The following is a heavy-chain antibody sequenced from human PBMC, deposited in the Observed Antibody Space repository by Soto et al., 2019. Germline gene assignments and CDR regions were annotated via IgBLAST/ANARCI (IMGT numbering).Heavy chain of an antibody. Sequence: PSETLSLTCAVSGGSISSSNWWSWVRQPPGKGLEWIGEIYHSGSTNYNPSLKSRVTISVDKSKNQFSLKLSSVTAADTAVYYCARVRSEVLRYFDWLFYFDYWGQGTLVNVS. CDR2: IYHSGST. D-gene: IGHD3-9*01. V-gene: IGHV4-4*02. CDR3: ARVRSEVLRYFDWLFYFDY. CDR1: GGSISSSNW. J-gene: IGHJ4*02.